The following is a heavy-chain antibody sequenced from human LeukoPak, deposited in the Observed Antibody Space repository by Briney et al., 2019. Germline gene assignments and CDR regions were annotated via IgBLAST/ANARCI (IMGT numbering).Heavy chain of an antibody. CDR1: GFTFSDYA. V-gene: IGHV3-49*04. CDR2: IRSKAYGGKT. J-gene: IGHJ4*02. D-gene: IGHD3-22*01. CDR3: TRGMNYVDSGYFYERLY. Sequence: GGSLRLSCTASGFTFSDYAMSWVRQAPGKGLEWVGFIRSKAYGGKTLYAASVKGRFTISRDNSKSNAYLQMNSLKTEDTAVYYCTRGMNYVDSGYFYERLYWGQGTVVTVSS.